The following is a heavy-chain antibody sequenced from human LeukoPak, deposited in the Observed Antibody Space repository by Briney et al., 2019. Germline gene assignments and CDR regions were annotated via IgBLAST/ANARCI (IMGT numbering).Heavy chain of an antibody. CDR3: ARERGHDYGDYQGGMDV. V-gene: IGHV4-31*03. CDR1: GGSISSGGYY. J-gene: IGHJ6*02. CDR2: IYYSGST. Sequence: PSQTLSLTCTVSGGSISSGGYYWSWIRQHPRKGLEWIGYIYYSGSTYYNPSLKSRVTISVDTSKNQFSLKLSSVTAADTAVYYCARERGHDYGDYQGGMDVWGQGTTVTVSS. D-gene: IGHD4-17*01.